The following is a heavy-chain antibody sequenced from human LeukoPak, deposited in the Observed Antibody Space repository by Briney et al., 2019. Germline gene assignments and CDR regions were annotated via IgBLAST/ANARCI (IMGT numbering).Heavy chain of an antibody. CDR2: IRYDGSNK. J-gene: IGHJ3*02. V-gene: IGHV3-30*02. CDR1: GFTFSSYG. CDR3: ARGSGLTADDAFDI. D-gene: IGHD6-19*01. Sequence: GGSLRLSCAASGFTFSSYGMHWVRQAPGKGLEWVAFIRYDGSNKYYADSVKGRFTISRDNSKNTLYLQMNSLRAEDTAVYYCARGSGLTADDAFDIWGQGTMVTVSS.